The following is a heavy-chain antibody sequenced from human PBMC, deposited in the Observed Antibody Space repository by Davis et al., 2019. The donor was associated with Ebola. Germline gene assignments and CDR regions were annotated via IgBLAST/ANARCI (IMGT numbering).Heavy chain of an antibody. Sequence: AASVKVSCKASGYTFTSYEINWVRQATGQGLEWMGWMNPNSGNTGYAQKFQGRVTMTRNTSISTAYMELSSLRSEDTAGYYCARGYYDSSGYYSFYWGQGTLVTVSS. CDR2: MNPNSGNT. J-gene: IGHJ4*02. CDR1: GYTFTSYE. CDR3: ARGYYDSSGYYSFY. V-gene: IGHV1-8*01. D-gene: IGHD3-22*01.